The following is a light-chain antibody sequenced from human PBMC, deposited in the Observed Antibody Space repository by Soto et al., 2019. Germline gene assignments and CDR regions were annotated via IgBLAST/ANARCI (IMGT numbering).Light chain of an antibody. CDR1: SSDVGGYNY. Sequence: SVLTHPASVSGSPGQSITISCTGTSSDVGGYNYVSWYQQHPGKAPKLIIYQVTNRPSGVSNRFSGSKSGNAASLTISGLQAEAEADYYCSSYTSSTNLYVFGTGTKVTV. CDR3: SSYTSSTNLYV. V-gene: IGLV2-14*01. J-gene: IGLJ1*01. CDR2: QVT.